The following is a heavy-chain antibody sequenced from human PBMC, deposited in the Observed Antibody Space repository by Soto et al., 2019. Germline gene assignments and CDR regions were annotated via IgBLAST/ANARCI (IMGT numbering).Heavy chain of an antibody. CDR3: ARNGDSNYASYYYYMDV. D-gene: IGHD4-4*01. Sequence: GGSLRLSCAASGFTFSSYSMNWVRQAPGKGLEWVSSISSSSSYIYYADSVKGRFTISRDNAKNSLYLQMNSLRAEDTAVYYCARNGDSNYASYYYYMDVWGKGTTVTVSS. CDR1: GFTFSSYS. V-gene: IGHV3-21*01. J-gene: IGHJ6*03. CDR2: ISSSSSYI.